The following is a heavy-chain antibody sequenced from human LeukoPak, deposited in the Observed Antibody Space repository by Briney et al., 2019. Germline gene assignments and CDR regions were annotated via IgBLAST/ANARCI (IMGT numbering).Heavy chain of an antibody. D-gene: IGHD3-10*01. CDR3: ARDDYTYYYGSGSRAALDY. CDR1: GGSISGSTYY. Sequence: SETLSLTCTVSGGSISGSTYYWGWIRQPPGKGLEWIGSIYYSGSTYYNPPLKSRVTISVDTSKNQFSLKLSSVTAADTAVYYCARDDYTYYYGSGSRAALDYWGQGTLVTVSS. J-gene: IGHJ4*02. V-gene: IGHV4-39*07. CDR2: IYYSGST.